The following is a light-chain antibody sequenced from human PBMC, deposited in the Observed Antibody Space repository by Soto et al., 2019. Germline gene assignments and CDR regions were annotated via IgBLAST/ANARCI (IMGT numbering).Light chain of an antibody. J-gene: IGLJ2*01. CDR1: SSNIGAGYD. V-gene: IGLV1-40*01. CDR2: VNS. Sequence: QSVLTQPPSVSGAPGQRVTISCTGSSSNIGAGYDVHWYQQLPGTAPKLLIYVNSNRPSGVPDRFSGSKSGTSASLAITGLQAEDEAAYYCPSYDSSLSAVVSGGGTKLTAL. CDR3: PSYDSSLSAVV.